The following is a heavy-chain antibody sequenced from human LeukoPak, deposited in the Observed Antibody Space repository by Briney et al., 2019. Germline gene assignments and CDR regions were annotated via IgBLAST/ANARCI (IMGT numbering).Heavy chain of an antibody. D-gene: IGHD3-9*01. Sequence: GGSLSLSCAASGFTFSSYSMHWVRQAPGKGLEWVSVISDSGGSTYYADSVKGRFTISRDNSKNTLYLQMNSLRTEDTAVYYCAKAEGYDILTGLDYWGQGTLVTVSS. V-gene: IGHV3-23*01. CDR2: ISDSGGST. CDR3: AKAEGYDILTGLDY. CDR1: GFTFSSYS. J-gene: IGHJ4*02.